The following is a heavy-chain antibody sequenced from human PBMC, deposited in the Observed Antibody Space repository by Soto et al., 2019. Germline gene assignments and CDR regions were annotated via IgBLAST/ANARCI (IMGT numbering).Heavy chain of an antibody. J-gene: IGHJ6*02. CDR2: ISGSGGST. Sequence: QPGGSLRHSCAAAEFTFNNDWMHWIHQAPGKGLEWVSAISGSGGSTYYADSVKGRFTISRDNSKNTLYLQMNSLRAEDTAVYYCAKSTVVTPGYYYGMDVWGQGTTVTVSS. CDR3: AKSTVVTPGYYYGMDV. CDR1: EFTFNNDW. V-gene: IGHV3-23*01. D-gene: IGHD4-17*01.